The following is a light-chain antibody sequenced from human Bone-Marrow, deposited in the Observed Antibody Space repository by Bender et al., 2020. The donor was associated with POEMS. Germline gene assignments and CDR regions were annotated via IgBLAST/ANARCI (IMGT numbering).Light chain of an antibody. J-gene: IGLJ3*02. V-gene: IGLV2-11*01. CDR3: CSYAGTYTWV. Sequence: QSALTQPRSVSGSPGQSVTISCTGTSSDIGSYNFVSWYQQYPGTAPKLMIYDVSRRPSGVPDRFSGSKSGNTASLTISGIQAEDEADYYCCSYAGTYTWVFGGGTKLTVL. CDR1: SSDIGSYNF. CDR2: DVS.